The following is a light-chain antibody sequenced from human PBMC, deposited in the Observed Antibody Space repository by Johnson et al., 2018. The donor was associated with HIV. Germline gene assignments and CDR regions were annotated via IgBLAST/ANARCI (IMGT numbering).Light chain of an antibody. CDR2: DNN. Sequence: QSVLTQPPSVSAAPGQMVTISCSGSSSNIGNNYVSWYQQLPGTAPKLLIYDNNKRPSGIPDRFSGSKSGTSATLGITGLQTGDEADYYCGTWDSSLSVLYVFGTGTKVTVL. CDR3: GTWDSSLSVLYV. CDR1: SSNIGNNY. V-gene: IGLV1-51*01. J-gene: IGLJ1*01.